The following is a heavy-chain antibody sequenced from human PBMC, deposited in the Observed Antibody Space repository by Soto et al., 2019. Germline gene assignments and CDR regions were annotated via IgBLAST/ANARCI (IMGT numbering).Heavy chain of an antibody. CDR1: GGSISSGGYY. CDR3: ARSIDY. Sequence: QVQLQESGPGLVKPSQTLSLTCTVSGGSISSGGYYWSWIRQHPGTGLEWIGYIFYIRSTYYNPAPKSQATISVETPNNHYPLKLSPVTAEDTAFYYCARSIDYWGQRTLVTLS. CDR2: IFYIRST. V-gene: IGHV4-31*01. J-gene: IGHJ4*02.